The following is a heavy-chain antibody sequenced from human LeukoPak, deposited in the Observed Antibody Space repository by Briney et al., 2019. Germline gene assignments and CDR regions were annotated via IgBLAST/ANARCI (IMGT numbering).Heavy chain of an antibody. CDR3: ARESLVGSLDY. CDR2: IKQDGSEK. J-gene: IGHJ4*02. CDR1: GFIFSSYW. D-gene: IGHD1-26*01. V-gene: IGHV3-7*01. Sequence: GGSLRLSCAASGFIFSSYWMSWVRQAPGKGLEWVANIKQDGSEKYYVDSVKGRLTISRDNAKNSLYLQMNSLRAEDTAVYYCARESLVGSLDYWGQGALVTVSS.